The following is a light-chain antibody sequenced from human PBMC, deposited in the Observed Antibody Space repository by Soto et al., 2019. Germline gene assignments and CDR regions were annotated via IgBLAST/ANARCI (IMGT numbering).Light chain of an antibody. J-gene: IGLJ3*02. CDR1: SSDVGAYKY. Sequence: QSVLTQPPSASGSPGQSVTISCTGTSSDVGAYKYVSRYQQYPVKAPKLMIYEVSKRPSGVPDRFSGSKSGNTASLTVSGLQAEDEADYYCTSYVGSDIWVFGGGTKLTVL. CDR3: TSYVGSDIWV. CDR2: EVS. V-gene: IGLV2-8*01.